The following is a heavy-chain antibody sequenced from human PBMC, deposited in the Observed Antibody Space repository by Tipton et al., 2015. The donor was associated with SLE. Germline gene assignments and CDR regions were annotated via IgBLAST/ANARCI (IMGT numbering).Heavy chain of an antibody. J-gene: IGHJ4*02. V-gene: IGHV4-59*01. CDR3: ARGSGYFDY. Sequence: LRLSCTVSGGSISSYHWSWIRQPPGKGLEWIGYIYYSGSTNYNPSLKSRVTISVDTSKNQFSLKLGSVTAADTAVYYCARGSGYFDYWGQGTLVTVSS. D-gene: IGHD1-26*01. CDR1: GGSISSYH. CDR2: IYYSGST.